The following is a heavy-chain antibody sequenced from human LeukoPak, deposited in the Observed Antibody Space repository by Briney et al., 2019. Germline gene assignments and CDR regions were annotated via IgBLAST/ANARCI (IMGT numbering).Heavy chain of an antibody. V-gene: IGHV3-66*01. CDR3: ASDFGDSSGY. J-gene: IGHJ4*02. CDR1: GFTVSSNH. Sequence: PGGSLRLSCAASGFTVSSNHMSWVRQAPGKGLEWFSVIYSGGSTYYADSVKGRFTISRDNSKNTLYLQMNSLRAEDTAVYYCASDFGDSSGYWGQGTLVTVSS. D-gene: IGHD3-22*01. CDR2: IYSGGST.